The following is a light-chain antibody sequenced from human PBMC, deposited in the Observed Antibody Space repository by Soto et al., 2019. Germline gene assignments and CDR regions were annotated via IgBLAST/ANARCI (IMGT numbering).Light chain of an antibody. V-gene: IGKV1-5*01. CDR2: DAS. Sequence: DIQMTQSPSTLSASVGDTVTVTCRASQSVSGWLAWYQQKPGEAPKLLIYDASALQSGVPSRFSGSGSGTDFILTINSFQAEDFATYYCQQSHSSPLTFGGGTKVDIK. J-gene: IGKJ4*01. CDR1: QSVSGW. CDR3: QQSHSSPLT.